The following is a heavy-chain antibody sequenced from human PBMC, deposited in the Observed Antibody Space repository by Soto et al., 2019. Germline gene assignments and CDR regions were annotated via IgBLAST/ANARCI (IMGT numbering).Heavy chain of an antibody. CDR1: GGSLSSYC. CDR2: IYYSGST. Sequence: SETLCLTCPVAGGSLSSYCLSWIRPPPGKGLEWIGYIYYSGSTNYNPSLKSRVTISVDTSKNQFSLKLSSVTAADTAVYYCARKAASPNYYYYYGMDVWGQGTTVTVS. J-gene: IGHJ6*02. V-gene: IGHV4-59*08. CDR3: ARKAASPNYYYYYGMDV.